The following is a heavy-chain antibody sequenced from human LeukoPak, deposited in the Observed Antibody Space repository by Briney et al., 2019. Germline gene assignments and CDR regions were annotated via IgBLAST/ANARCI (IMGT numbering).Heavy chain of an antibody. Sequence: ASVKVSCKASGYTFTSYHMHWVRQAPGQGLEWMGGFDPEDGETIYAQKFQGRVTMTEDTSTDTAYMELSSLRSDDTAVYYCARDLTHRRNYDNSGYQIVPAFWGQGTLVTVSS. CDR3: ARDLTHRRNYDNSGYQIVPAF. J-gene: IGHJ4*02. CDR1: GYTFTSYH. CDR2: FDPEDGET. V-gene: IGHV1-24*01. D-gene: IGHD3-22*01.